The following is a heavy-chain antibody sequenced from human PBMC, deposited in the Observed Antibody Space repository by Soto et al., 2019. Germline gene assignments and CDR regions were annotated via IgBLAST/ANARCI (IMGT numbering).Heavy chain of an antibody. CDR3: TRYLFHYPVDYGMDV. Sequence: EVQLVESGGDLVQPGGSLKLSCAASGFSFSGFAVQWIRQAPGKGLEWVGRMRRKAVGYATAYGASVKGRFTVSRDDSKNTMYLQMNSLQTEDTAIYYCTRYLFHYPVDYGMDVWGQGTTVTVSS. D-gene: IGHD5-12*01. CDR1: GFSFSGFA. J-gene: IGHJ6*02. CDR2: MRRKAVGYAT. V-gene: IGHV3-73*02.